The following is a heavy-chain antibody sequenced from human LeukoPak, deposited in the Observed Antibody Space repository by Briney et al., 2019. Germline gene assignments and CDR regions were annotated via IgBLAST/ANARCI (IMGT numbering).Heavy chain of an antibody. CDR1: GFTFSGSA. J-gene: IGHJ4*02. V-gene: IGHV3-73*01. CDR3: SSGGYCTSTSCYGEN. CDR2: IRSKGNNYET. D-gene: IGHD2-2*01. Sequence: SGGSLKLSCAASGFTFSGSAMHWVRQASGKGLEWVGRIRSKGNNYETAYAASVKGRFTISRDDSKNTAYLQMNSLKIEDTAVYFCSSGGYCTSTSCYGENWGQGTLVTVSS.